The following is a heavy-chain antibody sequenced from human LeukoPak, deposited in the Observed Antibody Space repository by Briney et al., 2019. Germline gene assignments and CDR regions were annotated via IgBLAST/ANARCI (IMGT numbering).Heavy chain of an antibody. Sequence: SETLSLTCTVSGGSITSYYWSWIRQPPGKGLEWIGYIYYSGSTNYNPSLKSRVTISVDTSKNQFSLKLSSVTAADTAVYYCARGMYDILTGYYNGIDYWGQATLVTVSS. CDR1: GGSITSYY. D-gene: IGHD3-9*01. V-gene: IGHV4-59*01. J-gene: IGHJ4*02. CDR3: ARGMYDILTGYYNGIDY. CDR2: IYYSGST.